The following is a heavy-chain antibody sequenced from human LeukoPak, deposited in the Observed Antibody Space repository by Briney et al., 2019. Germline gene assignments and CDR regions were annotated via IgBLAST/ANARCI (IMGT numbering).Heavy chain of an antibody. J-gene: IGHJ6*02. CDR3: AREFERPYYYGMDV. D-gene: IGHD1-1*01. CDR1: GYTFTSYG. V-gene: IGHV1-18*01. Sequence: GASVKVSCKASGYTFTSYGISWVRQAPGQGLEWMGWISAYNGNTNYAQKLQGRVTMTTDTSTSTAYMELRSLRSDDTAVYYCAREFERPYYYGMDVWGQGTTVTVSS. CDR2: ISAYNGNT.